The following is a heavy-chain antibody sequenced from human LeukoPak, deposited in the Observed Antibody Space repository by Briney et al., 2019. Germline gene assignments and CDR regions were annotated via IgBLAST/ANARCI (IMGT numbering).Heavy chain of an antibody. CDR2: INPNSGGT. D-gene: IGHD3-10*01. J-gene: IGHJ6*03. V-gene: IGHV1-2*02. Sequence: GASLKVSCKASGYTFTGYYMHWVRQAPGQGLEWMGWINPNSGGTNYAQKFQGRVTMTRDTSISTAYMELSRLRSDDTAVYYCARVNYGSGSYQHYYYYMDVWGKGTTVTVSS. CDR1: GYTFTGYY. CDR3: ARVNYGSGSYQHYYYYMDV.